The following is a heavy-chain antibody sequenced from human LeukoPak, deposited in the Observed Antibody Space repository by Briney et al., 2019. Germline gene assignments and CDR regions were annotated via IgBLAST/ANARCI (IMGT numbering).Heavy chain of an antibody. CDR1: GYSFNDYS. CDR2: INSNSGST. CDR3: ARGGSGSGYLYYFDY. D-gene: IGHD3-10*01. V-gene: IGHV1-2*06. J-gene: IGHJ4*02. Sequence: ASVKVSCKASGYSFNDYSMHWVRQAPGQGLEWMGRINSNSGSTSYVQNFQGRVTMTRDTSINTAYMELSGLTSDDTAVYYCARGGSGSGYLYYFDYWGQGTLVSVSS.